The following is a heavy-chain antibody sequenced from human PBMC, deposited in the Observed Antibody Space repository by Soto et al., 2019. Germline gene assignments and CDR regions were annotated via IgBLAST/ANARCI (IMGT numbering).Heavy chain of an antibody. V-gene: IGHV3-48*01. CDR1: GFTFSSYS. CDR3: ARARPASGPGYALDI. Sequence: EVQLVESGGGLVQPGGSLRLSCAASGFTFSSYSMNWVRQAPGKGLEWLAFIGSSGSAIYYADSVKGLFTISRDTSKNAVHMQMNSLRAEDTSVYYCARARPASGPGYALDIWGQSTMVTVSS. CDR2: IGSSGSAI. J-gene: IGHJ3*02.